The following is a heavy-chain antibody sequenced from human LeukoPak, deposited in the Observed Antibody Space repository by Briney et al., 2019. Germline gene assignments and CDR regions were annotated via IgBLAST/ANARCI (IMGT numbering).Heavy chain of an antibody. V-gene: IGHV6-1*01. CDR2: TYYRSKWYN. CDR1: GDSVSSNSAA. D-gene: IGHD4-23*01. J-gene: IGHJ3*02. Sequence: SQTLSLTCAISGDSVSSNSAAWNWIWQSPSRGLEWLGRTYYRSKWYNDYAVSVKSRITINPDTSKNQFSLQLNSVTPEDTAVYYCAGVSSHRRAHLTTVVTPGAFDIWGQGTMVTVSS. CDR3: AGVSSHRRAHLTTVVTPGAFDI.